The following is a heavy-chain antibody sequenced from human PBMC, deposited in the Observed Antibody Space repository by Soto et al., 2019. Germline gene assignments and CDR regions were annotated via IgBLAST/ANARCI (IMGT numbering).Heavy chain of an antibody. V-gene: IGHV1-69*13. CDR1: GGTFSSYA. J-gene: IGHJ6*02. D-gene: IGHD5-18*01. CDR3: ARPANGYSYAHGDYYYYGMDV. CDR2: IIPIFGTA. Sequence: SVKVSCKASGGTFSSYAISWVRQAPGQGPEWMGGIIPIFGTANYAQKFQGRVTITADESTSTAYMELSSLRSEDTAVYYCARPANGYSYAHGDYYYYGMDVWGQGTTVTVSS.